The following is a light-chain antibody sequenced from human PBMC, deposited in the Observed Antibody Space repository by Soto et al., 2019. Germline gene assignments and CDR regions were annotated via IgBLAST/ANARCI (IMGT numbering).Light chain of an antibody. V-gene: IGKV1-33*01. CDR3: QQYDNLIT. CDR1: QDIINY. CDR2: DAS. J-gene: IGKJ5*01. Sequence: DMKMTQSPSSLSASVGDRVTITCQASQDIINYLNCYQQKPGKAPKLLIYDASNLETGVPSRFSGSGSGTDFTFTISSLQPEDIATYYCQQYDNLITFGQGTRLEIK.